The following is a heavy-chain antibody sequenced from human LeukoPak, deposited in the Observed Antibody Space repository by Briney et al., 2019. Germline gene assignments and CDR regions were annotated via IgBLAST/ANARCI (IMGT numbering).Heavy chain of an antibody. Sequence: ASVKVSCKASGYTFTSYGISWVRQAPGQGLEWMGIINPSGGSTSYAQKFQGRVTMTRDMSTSTVYMELSSLRSEDTAVYYCARIAWGAVAGTYFDYWGQGTLVTVSS. V-gene: IGHV1-46*01. J-gene: IGHJ4*02. CDR1: GYTFTSYG. CDR3: ARIAWGAVAGTYFDY. D-gene: IGHD6-19*01. CDR2: INPSGGST.